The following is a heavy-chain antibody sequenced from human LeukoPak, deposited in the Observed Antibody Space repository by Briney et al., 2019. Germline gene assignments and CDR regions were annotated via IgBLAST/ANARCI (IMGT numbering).Heavy chain of an antibody. CDR2: IYYSGST. CDR3: ARAVPADSSYFDL. CDR1: GGSISSYY. J-gene: IGHJ2*01. Sequence: TSETLSLTCTVSGGSISSYYWSWIRQPPGKGLEWIGYIYYSGSTNYNPSLKSRVTISVDTSKNQFSLKLSSVTAADTAVYYCARAVPADSSYFDLWGRGTLVTVSS. D-gene: IGHD2-2*01. V-gene: IGHV4-59*01.